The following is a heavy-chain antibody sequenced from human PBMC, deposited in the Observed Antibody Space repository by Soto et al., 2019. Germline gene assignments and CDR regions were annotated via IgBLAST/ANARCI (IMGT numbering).Heavy chain of an antibody. CDR2: IYYSGST. Sequence: PSETLSLTCTVSGGSISSSSYYWGWIRQPPGKGLEWIGSIYYSGSTYYNPSLKSRVTISVDTSKNQFSLKLSSVTAADTAVYYCAREFEYYDSMGDDAFDIWGQGAMVTVSS. CDR1: GGSISSSSYY. D-gene: IGHD3-22*01. V-gene: IGHV4-39*02. CDR3: AREFEYYDSMGDDAFDI. J-gene: IGHJ3*02.